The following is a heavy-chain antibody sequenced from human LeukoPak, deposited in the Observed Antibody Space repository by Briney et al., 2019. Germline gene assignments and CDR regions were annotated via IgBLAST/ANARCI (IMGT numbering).Heavy chain of an antibody. Sequence: TGGSLRLSCAASGFTFSSYWMHWVRQAPGKGLVWDSRINSDGSSTSYADSVKGRFTISRDNAKNTLYLQMNSLRAEDTAVYYCARVAERYDILTGYNDQPQDYWGQGTLVTVSS. CDR1: GFTFSSYW. CDR2: INSDGSST. J-gene: IGHJ4*02. D-gene: IGHD3-9*01. V-gene: IGHV3-74*01. CDR3: ARVAERYDILTGYNDQPQDY.